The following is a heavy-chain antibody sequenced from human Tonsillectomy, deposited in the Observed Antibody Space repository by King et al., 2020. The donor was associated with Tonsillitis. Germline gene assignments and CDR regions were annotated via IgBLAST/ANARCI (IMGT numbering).Heavy chain of an antibody. J-gene: IGHJ4*02. CDR3: ARDYGSVTFYSRPWYY. V-gene: IGHV4-59*01. CDR2: VYFSGTT. D-gene: IGHD3-10*01. CDR1: GGSISNYY. Sequence: VQLQESGPGLVKPSETLSLMCTVSGGSISNYYWSWLRQTPGKGLEWIGYVYFSGTTKYNPSLGSRVTISADTSKNQFSLNLRSVTAADTAVYYCARDYGSVTFYSRPWYYWGQGVLVTVSP.